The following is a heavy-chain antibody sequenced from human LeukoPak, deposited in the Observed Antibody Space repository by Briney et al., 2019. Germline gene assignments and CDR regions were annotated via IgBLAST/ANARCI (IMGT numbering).Heavy chain of an antibody. CDR2: INHSGST. CDR1: GGSFSGYY. CDR3: ARGSKAPRYCSSTSCHNWFDP. J-gene: IGHJ5*02. D-gene: IGHD2-2*01. Sequence: SETLSLTCAVYGGSFSGYYWSWIRQPPGKGLEWIGEINHSGSTNYNPSLMSRVTISVDTSKNQFSLKLSSVTAADTAVYYCARGSKAPRYCSSTSCHNWFDPWGQGTLVTVSS. V-gene: IGHV4-34*01.